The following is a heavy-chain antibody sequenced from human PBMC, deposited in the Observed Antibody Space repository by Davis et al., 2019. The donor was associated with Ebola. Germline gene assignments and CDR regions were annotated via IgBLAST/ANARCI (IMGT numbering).Heavy chain of an antibody. J-gene: IGHJ6*04. CDR3: AKSGLSFGVVKYHYDMDV. V-gene: IGHV3-74*01. CDR1: GFTFSSYW. D-gene: IGHD3-3*01. Sequence: HTGGSLTLSCAASGFTFSSYWMHWVRKAPGKGLVWASRSNSDGSSTSYADSVKGRFTISRDNSKKTLYLQMNSLRAEDTAVYYCAKSGLSFGVVKYHYDMDVWGKGTTVTVSS. CDR2: SNSDGSST.